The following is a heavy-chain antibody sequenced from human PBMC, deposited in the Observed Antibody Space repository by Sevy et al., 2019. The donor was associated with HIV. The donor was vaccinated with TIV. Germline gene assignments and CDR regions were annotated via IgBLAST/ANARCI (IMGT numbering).Heavy chain of an antibody. D-gene: IGHD2-15*01. CDR2: FDPEDGET. J-gene: IGHJ4*02. CDR1: GYTLTELS. CDR3: ATDLRGGWPAPTGHY. V-gene: IGHV1-24*01. Sequence: ASVKVSCKVSGYTLTELSMHWVRQAPGKGLEWMGGFDPEDGETIYAQKFQGRVNMTEDTSTDTAYMELGSLRSEDTAVYYCATDLRGGWPAPTGHYWGQGTLVTVSS.